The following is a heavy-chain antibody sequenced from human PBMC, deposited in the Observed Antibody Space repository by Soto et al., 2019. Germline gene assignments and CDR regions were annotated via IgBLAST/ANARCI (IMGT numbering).Heavy chain of an antibody. Sequence: EVQLVESGGGLVQPGGSLRLSCAASGFTFSSYSMNWVRQAPGKGLEWASYISSSRSTIYYADSVKGRFTISRDNAKNSLYLQMNSLRAEDTAVYDGARGTHTVTTFPGAFELWGRDTLLTVSS. J-gene: IGHJ2*01. V-gene: IGHV3-48*01. CDR3: ARGTHTVTTFPGAFEL. D-gene: IGHD4-17*01. CDR1: GFTFSSYS. CDR2: ISSSRSTI.